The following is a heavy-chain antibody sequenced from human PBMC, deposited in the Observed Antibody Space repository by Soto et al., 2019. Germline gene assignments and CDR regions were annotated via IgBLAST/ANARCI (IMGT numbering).Heavy chain of an antibody. Sequence: PGGSLRLSCTASGFTFGDYAMGWVRQAPGKGLEWVGFIRSNTYGGTTEYAASAKGRFTISRDDSKSIAYLQMNSLKTEDTAVYYCSRPETFYYDSSDYSALDYWGQGTLVTVSS. CDR1: GFTFGDYA. J-gene: IGHJ4*02. CDR2: IRSNTYGGTT. D-gene: IGHD3-22*01. V-gene: IGHV3-49*04. CDR3: SRPETFYYDSSDYSALDY.